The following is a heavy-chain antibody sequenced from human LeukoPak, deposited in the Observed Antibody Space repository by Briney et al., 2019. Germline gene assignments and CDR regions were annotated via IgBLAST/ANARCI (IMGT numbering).Heavy chain of an antibody. CDR1: GGSISSYY. CDR3: ARDRLRLLEWLPFDY. V-gene: IGHV4-4*07. Sequence: SETLSLTCTVSGGSISSYYGSWIRQPAGKGLEWIGRIYTSGSTSYNPSLKSRVTISVDTSKNQFSLKLSSVTAADTAVYYCARDRLRLLEWLPFDYWGQGTLVTVSS. J-gene: IGHJ4*02. D-gene: IGHD3-3*01. CDR2: IYTSGST.